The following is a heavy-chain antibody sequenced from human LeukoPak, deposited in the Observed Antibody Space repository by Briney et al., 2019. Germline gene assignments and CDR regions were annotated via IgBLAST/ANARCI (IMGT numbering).Heavy chain of an antibody. Sequence: GGSLRLSCSASGFTFSIFAMHWVRQAPGKGLEYVAAISRNGGSTYYADSGKGRFTIYRDNSKSTLYLQMSSLRAEDTAVYLCVKDLRSDFMGVLSRYLSYWGQGTLVTVSS. J-gene: IGHJ4*02. CDR1: GFTFSIFA. CDR2: ISRNGGST. CDR3: VKDLRSDFMGVLSRYLSY. D-gene: IGHD2/OR15-2a*01. V-gene: IGHV3-64D*09.